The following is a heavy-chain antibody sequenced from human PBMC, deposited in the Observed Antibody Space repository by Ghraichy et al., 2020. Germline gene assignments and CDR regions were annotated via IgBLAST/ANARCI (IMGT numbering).Heavy chain of an antibody. Sequence: GGSLTLSCAASGFTFSAYAMTWVRQAPGRGLEWVPGIGSDGSTHYGESVRGRFTISRDNSKNKLFLQMSSLRADDTAVYYCARDIYSYNADVWGQGTSVTVSS. CDR1: GFTFSAYA. CDR2: IGSDGST. CDR3: ARDIYSYNADV. D-gene: IGHD3-22*01. V-gene: IGHV3-23*01. J-gene: IGHJ6*02.